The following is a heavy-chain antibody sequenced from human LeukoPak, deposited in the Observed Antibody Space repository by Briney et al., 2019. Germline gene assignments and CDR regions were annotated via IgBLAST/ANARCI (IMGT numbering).Heavy chain of an antibody. Sequence: GGSLRLSCAVSGFTFSDHYMDWVRQAPGKGLGWVGRIRNRAKSYTTDYAASVKGRFTISRDDSKSTLYLQMNSLETEDTAVYYCSRDATGDHWGQGTLVSVSS. CDR3: SRDATGDH. CDR2: IRNRAKSYTT. V-gene: IGHV3-72*01. CDR1: GFTFSDHY. J-gene: IGHJ4*02.